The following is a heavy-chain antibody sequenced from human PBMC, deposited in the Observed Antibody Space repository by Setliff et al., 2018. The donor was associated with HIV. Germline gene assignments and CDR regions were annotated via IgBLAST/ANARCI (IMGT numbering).Heavy chain of an antibody. J-gene: IGHJ4*02. CDR1: GGSISNNSYY. D-gene: IGHD6-19*01. Sequence: SETLSLTCTVSGGSISNNSYYWGWVRQPPGKGLELIGNLFYNGNTYYNPSLKSRVTISVDTSKNQFSLKLSSVTAADTVIYFCARQFRYPNRAVAGVDYWGQGTLVTVSS. CDR2: LFYNGNT. CDR3: ARQFRYPNRAVAGVDY. V-gene: IGHV4-39*01.